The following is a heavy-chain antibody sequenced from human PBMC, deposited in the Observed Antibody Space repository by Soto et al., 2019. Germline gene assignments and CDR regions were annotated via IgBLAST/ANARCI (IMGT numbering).Heavy chain of an antibody. Sequence: PGGSLRLSCSASGFTFSTYSIHWVRQAPGKGLEYVSDIGSDGGSAYYADSVKGRFTISRDNSRNTLYLQMNSLRAEDTAVYYCAREWSYWGQGTLVTVSS. CDR1: GFTFSTYS. J-gene: IGHJ4*02. D-gene: IGHD3-3*01. V-gene: IGHV3-64*04. CDR2: IGSDGGSA. CDR3: AREWSY.